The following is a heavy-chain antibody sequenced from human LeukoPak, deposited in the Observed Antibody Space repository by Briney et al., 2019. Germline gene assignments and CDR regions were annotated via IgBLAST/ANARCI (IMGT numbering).Heavy chain of an antibody. CDR2: INPNNGGT. Sequence: ASVKVSCKASGYTSTGYNMHWVRQAPGQGLEWMGWINPNNGGTIYAQKFRGRVTMTRDTSISTAYMELSSLRSDDTAVYYCARPLSDYTFDYWGQGTLVTVSS. V-gene: IGHV1-2*02. J-gene: IGHJ4*02. CDR3: ARPLSDYTFDY. CDR1: GYTSTGYN. D-gene: IGHD4-11*01.